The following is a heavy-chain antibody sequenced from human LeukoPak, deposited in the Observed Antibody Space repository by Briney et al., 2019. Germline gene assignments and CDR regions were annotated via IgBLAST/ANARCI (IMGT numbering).Heavy chain of an antibody. CDR2: FYYSGST. V-gene: IGHV4-59*01. Sequence: SETLSLTCTVSGGSISSYYWSWIRQPPGKGLEWIGYFYYSGSTNYNPSLKSRVTISVDTSKNQFSLKLSSVTAADTAVYYCARAFGYCSGGSCYDAFDIWGQGTMVTVSS. D-gene: IGHD2-15*01. CDR3: ARAFGYCSGGSCYDAFDI. J-gene: IGHJ3*02. CDR1: GGSISSYY.